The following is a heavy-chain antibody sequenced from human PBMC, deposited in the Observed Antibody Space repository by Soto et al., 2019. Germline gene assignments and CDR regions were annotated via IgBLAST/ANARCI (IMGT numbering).Heavy chain of an antibody. CDR3: ARDGTTTTAAGFDH. Sequence: LRLSCEVSGFTLGSYAMHWVRQAPGKGLEWVSVISYDGSDNYYADSVKGRFTISRDNSKNTLHLHMNSLRPEDTAVYYCARDGTTTTAAGFDHWGQGTLVTVSS. CDR2: ISYDGSDN. D-gene: IGHD6-13*01. CDR1: GFTLGSYA. V-gene: IGHV3-30-3*01. J-gene: IGHJ4*02.